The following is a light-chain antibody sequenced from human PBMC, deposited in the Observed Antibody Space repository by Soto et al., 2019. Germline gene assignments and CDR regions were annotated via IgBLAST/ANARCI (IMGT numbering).Light chain of an antibody. V-gene: IGLV2-11*01. CDR2: DVS. CDR3: CSYAGSYILV. J-gene: IGLJ2*01. Sequence: QSALTQPRSVSGSPGQSVTISCTGTSSDVGGYNYVSWYQQHPGKAPKLMIYDVSKRPSGVPGRFSGSQSGSTASLTISGLQAEDEANYYCCSYAGSYILVFGGGTKLTVL. CDR1: SSDVGGYNY.